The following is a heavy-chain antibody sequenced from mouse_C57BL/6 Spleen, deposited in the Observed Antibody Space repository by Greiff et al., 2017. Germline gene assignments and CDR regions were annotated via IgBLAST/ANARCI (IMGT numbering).Heavy chain of an antibody. CDR2: IWTGGGT. D-gene: IGHD2-5*01. Sequence: VKLKESGPGLVAPSQSLSITCTVSGFSLTSYAISWVRQPPGKGLEWLGVIWTGGGTNYNSALKSRLSISKDNSKSQVFLKMNSLQTDDTARYYCARVSFYSKVFYYFDYWGQGTTLTVSS. J-gene: IGHJ2*01. CDR3: ARVSFYSKVFYYFDY. V-gene: IGHV2-9-1*01. CDR1: GFSLTSYA.